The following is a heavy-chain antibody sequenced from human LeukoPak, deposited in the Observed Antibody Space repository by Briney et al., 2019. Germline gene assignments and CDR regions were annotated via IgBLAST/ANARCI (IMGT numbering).Heavy chain of an antibody. CDR3: AKGGQLVENPFDY. J-gene: IGHJ4*02. V-gene: IGHV3-23*01. D-gene: IGHD6-13*01. CDR1: GFTFSSYA. CDR2: ISGSGGST. Sequence: PGGSLRLSCAASGFTFSSYAMSWVRQAPGKGLEWVSAISGSGGSTYYADSVKGRFTISRDNPKNTLYLQMNSLRAEDTAVYYCAKGGQLVENPFDYWGQGTLVTVSS.